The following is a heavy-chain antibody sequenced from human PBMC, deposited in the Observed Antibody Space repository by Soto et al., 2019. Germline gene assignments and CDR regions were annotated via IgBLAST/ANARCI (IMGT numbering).Heavy chain of an antibody. V-gene: IGHV4-31*03. CDR2: IYYSGST. J-gene: IGHJ4*02. D-gene: IGHD3-10*01. CDR3: ARESITMVRGLDY. Sequence: SETLSLTCTVSGGSISSGGYYWSWIRQHPGKGLEWIGYIYYSGSTYYNPSLKSRVTISVDTSKNQFSLKLSSVTAADTAVYYCARESITMVRGLDYWGQGTLVTVSS. CDR1: GGSISSGGYY.